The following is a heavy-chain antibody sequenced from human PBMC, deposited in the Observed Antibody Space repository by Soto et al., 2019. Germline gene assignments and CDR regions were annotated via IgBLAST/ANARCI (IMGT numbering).Heavy chain of an antibody. CDR2: ISSNGDIT. D-gene: IGHD2-21*02. CDR3: ARLPKGSLVTA. Sequence: LVESGGGLVHPGESLRLSCEGSGFRFSDHSMTWVRQAPGKGLQWISYISSNGDITYYADSVKGRFTVSRDNANNALFLQMNGLRDDDTDTYYCARLPKGSLVTAWGQGARVTVSS. J-gene: IGHJ4*02. CDR1: GFRFSDHS. V-gene: IGHV3-48*02.